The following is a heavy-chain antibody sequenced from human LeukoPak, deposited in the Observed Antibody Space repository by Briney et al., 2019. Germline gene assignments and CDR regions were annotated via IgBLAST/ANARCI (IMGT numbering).Heavy chain of an antibody. J-gene: IGHJ4*02. D-gene: IGHD6-13*01. Sequence: PGGSLRLSCAASGFTFSSYAMHWVRQAPGKGLEYVSAIGSNGGSTYYANSVKGRFTISRDNSKNTLYLQMGSLRAEDMAVYYCARGGPAAGRFDYWGQGTLVTVSS. V-gene: IGHV3-64*01. CDR1: GFTFSSYA. CDR3: ARGGPAAGRFDY. CDR2: IGSNGGST.